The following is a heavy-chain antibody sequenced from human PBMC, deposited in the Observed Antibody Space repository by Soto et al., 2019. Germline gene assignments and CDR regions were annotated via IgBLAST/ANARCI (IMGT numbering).Heavy chain of an antibody. CDR1: GFTFTSSA. D-gene: IGHD5-18*01. Sequence: SVKVSCKAAGFTFTSSAVQWVRQARGQRLEWIGWIVVGSGNTNYAQKFQERVTITRDMSTSTAYMELSSLRSEDTAVYYCAVDVDTAMVNFYYYYYYGMDVWGQGTTVTVSS. J-gene: IGHJ6*02. CDR2: IVVGSGNT. CDR3: AVDVDTAMVNFYYYYYYGMDV. V-gene: IGHV1-58*01.